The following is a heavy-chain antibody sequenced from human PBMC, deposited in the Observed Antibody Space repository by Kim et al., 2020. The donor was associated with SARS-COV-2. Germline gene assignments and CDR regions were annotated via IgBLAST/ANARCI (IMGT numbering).Heavy chain of an antibody. V-gene: IGHV3-73*01. J-gene: IGHJ3*02. D-gene: IGHD1-1*01. Sequence: SVKGRFTIYRDDTKNTAYLQMKNLKTEDTAVYYCTRGPGTKLAVWDAFAIWGQGTMVTVSS. CDR3: TRGPGTKLAVWDAFAI.